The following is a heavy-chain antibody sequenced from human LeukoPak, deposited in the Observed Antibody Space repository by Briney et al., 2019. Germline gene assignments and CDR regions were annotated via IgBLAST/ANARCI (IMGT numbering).Heavy chain of an antibody. CDR2: INYSGST. CDR3: ARSPKYCSSTSCYLTFEGYYYYGMDV. CDR1: GGSISSGCYY. Sequence: SETLSLTCTVSGGSISSGCYYWSWIRQHPVKGLDWIGYINYSGSTNYNPYLKSRVTTSVDTSKNQFSLKLSSVTAADTAVYYCARSPKYCSSTSCYLTFEGYYYYGMDVWGQGTTVTVSS. V-gene: IGHV4-31*03. D-gene: IGHD2-2*01. J-gene: IGHJ6*02.